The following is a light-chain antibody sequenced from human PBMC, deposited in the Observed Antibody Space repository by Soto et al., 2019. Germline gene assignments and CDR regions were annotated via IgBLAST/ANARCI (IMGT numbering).Light chain of an antibody. V-gene: IGKV1-17*03. Sequence: DIQMTQSPSAMSASVGDRVTITCRASQGINNYLAWFQQKPGKGPKRLIYAASSLQSGVPSRFSGSGSGTEFTLTISSLQPEDFVTYYCLQHNSYPLTFGGGTKVEIK. CDR3: LQHNSYPLT. CDR2: AAS. CDR1: QGINNY. J-gene: IGKJ4*01.